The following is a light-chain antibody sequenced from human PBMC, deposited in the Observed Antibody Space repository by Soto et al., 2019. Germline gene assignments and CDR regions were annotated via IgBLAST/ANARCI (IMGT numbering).Light chain of an antibody. V-gene: IGKV3-15*01. CDR1: QSIGSD. Sequence: EIVMTQSPATLSVSPGDRATLSCRASQSIGSDLAWYQLKPGKAPRLLIYGAATRATGIPAKFSGSGSRTEFSLTISSLQSEDSAVYYCQQDNIWSLHTFGQGTKLEIK. CDR2: GAA. CDR3: QQDNIWSLHT. J-gene: IGKJ2*01.